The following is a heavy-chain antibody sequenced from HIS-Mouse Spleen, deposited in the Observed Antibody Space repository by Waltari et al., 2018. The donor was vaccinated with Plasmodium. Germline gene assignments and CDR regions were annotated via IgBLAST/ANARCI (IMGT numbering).Heavy chain of an antibody. CDR3: ARGPGYSSGWYYFDY. V-gene: IGHV4-34*01. D-gene: IGHD6-19*01. Sequence: VQLQQWGAGLLKPSATLSLTCAVSGGPFSGYYWSWIRQPPGKGLEWIGEINHSGSTNYNPSLKSRVTISVDTSKNQFSLKLSSVTAADTAVYYCARGPGYSSGWYYFDYWGQGTLVTVSS. CDR2: INHSGST. J-gene: IGHJ4*02. CDR1: GGPFSGYY.